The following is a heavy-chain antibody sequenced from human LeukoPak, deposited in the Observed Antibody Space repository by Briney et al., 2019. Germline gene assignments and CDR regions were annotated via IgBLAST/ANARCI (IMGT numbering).Heavy chain of an antibody. V-gene: IGHV4-4*02. CDR3: ARDKGEAVALYYYYYGMDV. CDR2: IYHSGST. Sequence: SETLSLTCAVSGGSISSSNWWSWVRQPPGKGLEWIGEIYHSGSTNYNPSLKSRVTISVDKSKNQFSLKLSSVTAADTAVYYCARDKGEAVALYYYYYGMDVWGQGTTVTVSS. J-gene: IGHJ6*02. D-gene: IGHD6-19*01. CDR1: GGSISSSNW.